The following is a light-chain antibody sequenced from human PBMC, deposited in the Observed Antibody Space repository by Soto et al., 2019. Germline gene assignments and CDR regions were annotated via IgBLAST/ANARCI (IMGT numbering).Light chain of an antibody. CDR1: QSISSS. V-gene: IGKV3D-15*01. CDR3: HHYNNWPPWT. J-gene: IGKJ1*01. CDR2: GAS. Sequence: EIVMTQSPATLSVSPGERVTLSCRASQSISSSLSWYQQKPGQAPRLLIYGASTRATGIPARLSGSGSGTEFTLTISSLQSEDFAVYYCHHYNNWPPWTFGQGTKVDIK.